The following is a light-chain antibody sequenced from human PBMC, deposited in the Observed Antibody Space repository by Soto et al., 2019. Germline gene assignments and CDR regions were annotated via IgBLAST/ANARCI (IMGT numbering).Light chain of an antibody. J-gene: IGKJ5*01. CDR1: HTIGSW. Sequence: DIQMTQSPSTLSASVGDRVTITCRASHTIGSWLAWYQQKPGKAPNLLIYGASSLQSGVPSRFSGSGSGTEFTLTISSLQSDDFAVYYCQQHGSSPITFGQGTRLEIK. CDR3: QQHGSSPIT. V-gene: IGKV1-5*01. CDR2: GAS.